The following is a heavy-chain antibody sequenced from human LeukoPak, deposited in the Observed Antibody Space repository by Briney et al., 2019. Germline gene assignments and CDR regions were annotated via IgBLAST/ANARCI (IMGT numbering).Heavy chain of an antibody. V-gene: IGHV4-59*01. CDR3: AGLEGGSWPSGGY. CDR2: IYYSGST. D-gene: IGHD1-26*01. CDR1: GGSISSYY. Sequence: SETLSLTCTVSGGSISSYYWSWIRQPPGKRLEWIGYIYYSGSTNYNPSLKSRVTISVDTSKNQFSLKLSSVTAADTAVYYCAGLEGGSWPSGGYWGQGTLVTVSS. J-gene: IGHJ4*02.